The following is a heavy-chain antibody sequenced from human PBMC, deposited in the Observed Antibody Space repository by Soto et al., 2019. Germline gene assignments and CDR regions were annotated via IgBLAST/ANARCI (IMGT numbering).Heavy chain of an antibody. J-gene: IGHJ4*02. CDR2: IYPGDSDT. Sequence: GESLKISCEGSGYSFRNYWIGWVRQVPGTGLEWVGIIYPGDSDTIYNPSFQGHVIISADKSISTAYLQWSSLKASDTAIYYCARHDTTDDESGANFYGDDWGQGTQVTVSS. V-gene: IGHV5-51*01. CDR1: GYSFRNYW. CDR3: ARHDTTDDESGANFYGDD. D-gene: IGHD2-15*01.